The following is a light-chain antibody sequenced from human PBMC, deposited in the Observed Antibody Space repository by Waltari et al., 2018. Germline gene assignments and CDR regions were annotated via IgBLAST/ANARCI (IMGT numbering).Light chain of an antibody. CDR3: HQYANSPWT. J-gene: IGKJ1*01. CDR2: WAS. CDR1: QSVLYSPNNKNY. V-gene: IGKV4-1*01. Sequence: DIVMTQSPDSLAVSLGERATINCKSSQSVLYSPNNKNYLAWYQQKPGQPPQLLIYWASTRGSGVPDRFSGSGYGTDFTLTISSLQAEDVAVYYCHQYANSPWTFGQGTKVEVK.